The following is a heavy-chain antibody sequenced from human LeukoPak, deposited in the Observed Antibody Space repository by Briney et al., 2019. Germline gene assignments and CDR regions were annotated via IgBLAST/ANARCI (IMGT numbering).Heavy chain of an antibody. Sequence: PGGSLRLSCAASGFTFSDYYMSWIRQAPGKGLEWVSYISSSGSTIYYADSVKGRFTISRDNSKNTLYLQMNSLRAEDTAVYYCAKQPPGGYYYESSGYYQYFQHWGQGTLVTVSS. CDR2: ISSSGSTI. V-gene: IGHV3-11*01. CDR3: AKQPPGGYYYESSGYYQYFQH. CDR1: GFTFSDYY. J-gene: IGHJ1*01. D-gene: IGHD3-22*01.